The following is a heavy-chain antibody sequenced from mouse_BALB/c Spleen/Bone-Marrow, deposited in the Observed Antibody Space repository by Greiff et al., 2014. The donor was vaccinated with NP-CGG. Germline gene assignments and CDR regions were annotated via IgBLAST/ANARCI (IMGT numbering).Heavy chain of an antibody. Sequence: QVQLQQSGAELVKPGASVKLSCKASGYTFTSYYMYWVKQRPGQGLEWIGEINPSNGGTNFNEKFKSKATLTVDKSSSTAYMQLSSLTSEDSAVYYCTGWYYGNYFDYWGQGTTLTVSS. CDR1: GYTFTSYY. CDR3: TGWYYGNYFDY. J-gene: IGHJ2*01. V-gene: IGHV1S16*01. CDR2: INPSNGGT. D-gene: IGHD2-1*01.